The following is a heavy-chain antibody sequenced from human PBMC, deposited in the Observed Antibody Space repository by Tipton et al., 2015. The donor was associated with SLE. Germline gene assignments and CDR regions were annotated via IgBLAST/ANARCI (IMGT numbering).Heavy chain of an antibody. CDR1: CGSISSGSYY. CDR2: IYTSGST. J-gene: IGHJ3*02. D-gene: IGHD1-26*01. V-gene: IGHV4-61*09. Sequence: LRPSCTVSCGSISSGSYYWSWIRQPAGKGLEWIGHIYTSGSTNYNPSLKSRVTISVDTSKNQFSLKLSSVTAADTAVYYCARHLDGTYGSHAFDIWGQGTMVTVSS. CDR3: ARHLDGTYGSHAFDI.